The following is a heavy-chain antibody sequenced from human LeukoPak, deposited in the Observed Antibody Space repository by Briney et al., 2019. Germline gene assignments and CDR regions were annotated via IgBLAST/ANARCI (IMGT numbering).Heavy chain of an antibody. CDR2: ISASGGST. Sequence: GGSLRLSCAASGFTFSSFATSWVRQAPGKGLERVSGISASGGSTYYADSVKGRFTISRDNSKNTLYLQMNSLRAEDTAVYYCAKGFYDNSASGVFDIWGQGTMVTVFS. D-gene: IGHD3-22*01. V-gene: IGHV3-23*01. CDR1: GFTFSSFA. J-gene: IGHJ3*02. CDR3: AKGFYDNSASGVFDI.